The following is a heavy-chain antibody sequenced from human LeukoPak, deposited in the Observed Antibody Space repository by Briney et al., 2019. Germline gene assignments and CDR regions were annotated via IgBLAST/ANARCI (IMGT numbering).Heavy chain of an antibody. J-gene: IGHJ4*02. CDR3: AKDSKVAAAGYFLDS. D-gene: IGHD6-13*01. CDR2: IATDGRDK. V-gene: IGHV3-30*18. Sequence: PGGSLRPSCAASGFTFSNYGMHWVRQAPGKGLEWVAVIATDGRDKKYADSVKGRFTISRDNSKNTLYLEMNSLRPEDTAVYHCAKDSKVAAAGYFLDSWGQGTLVTVSS. CDR1: GFTFSNYG.